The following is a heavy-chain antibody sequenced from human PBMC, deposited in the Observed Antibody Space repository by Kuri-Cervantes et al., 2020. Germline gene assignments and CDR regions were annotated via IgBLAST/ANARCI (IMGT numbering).Heavy chain of an antibody. V-gene: IGHV4-59*01. Sequence: SETLSLTCTVSGGSISGYYWSWIRQPPGKGLEWIGYIYYSGSTNYNPSLKSRVTISVDTSKNQFSLKLSSVTAAGTAVYYCARSFSTGHITRRDAFDIWGQGTMVTVSS. CDR2: IYYSGST. D-gene: IGHD3-3*01. CDR1: GGSISGYY. CDR3: ARSFSTGHITRRDAFDI. J-gene: IGHJ3*02.